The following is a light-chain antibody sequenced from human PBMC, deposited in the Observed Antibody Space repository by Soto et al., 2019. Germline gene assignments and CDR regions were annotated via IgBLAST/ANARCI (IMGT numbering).Light chain of an antibody. Sequence: DIQMTQSPSSLSASVGDRVTINCRASQTINTYLNWYQQKSGQAPKVLIFSASTLQTGVPSRFRGSGSGTEFILTISSLQPEDFATYYCQQTYSSPPWTFGQGTTVQIK. CDR1: QTINTY. V-gene: IGKV1-39*01. J-gene: IGKJ1*01. CDR3: QQTYSSPPWT. CDR2: SAS.